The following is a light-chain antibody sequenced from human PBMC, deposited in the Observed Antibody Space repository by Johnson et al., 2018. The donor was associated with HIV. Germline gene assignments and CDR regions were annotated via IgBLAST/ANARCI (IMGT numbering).Light chain of an antibody. Sequence: QSVLTQPPSVSAAPGQKVTISCSGSSSNIGNHYVSWYQQLPGTAPKLLIYDNNKRPSGIPDRISVSRSGTSATLGIAGLQTGDDADHYYGTWDTSLSAGHVVGTGTAVTVL. J-gene: IGLJ1*01. CDR2: DNN. V-gene: IGLV1-51*01. CDR1: SSNIGNHY. CDR3: GTWDTSLSAGHV.